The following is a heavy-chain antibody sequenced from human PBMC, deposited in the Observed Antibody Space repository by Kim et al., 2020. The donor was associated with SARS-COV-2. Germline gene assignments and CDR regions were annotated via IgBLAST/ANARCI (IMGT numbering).Heavy chain of an antibody. V-gene: IGHV3-7*01. CDR1: GFTFSNYW. D-gene: IGHD1-26*01. CDR3: ESPWGTVGAN. Sequence: GGSLRLSCAASGFTFSNYWMSCVRQAPGKGLEWVANIKGDGSEKKYLDSVKGRFTISRDNAKNSVYLQMNSLRVEDTTVYYCESPWGTVGANWGQGTLVTVSS. CDR2: IKGDGSEK. J-gene: IGHJ4*02.